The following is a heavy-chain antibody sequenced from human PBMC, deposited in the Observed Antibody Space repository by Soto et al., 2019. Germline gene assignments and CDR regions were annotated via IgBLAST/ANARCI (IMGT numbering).Heavy chain of an antibody. CDR1: GFTFSSYA. J-gene: IGHJ4*02. V-gene: IGHV3-30-3*01. CDR2: ISYDGSNK. D-gene: IGHD6-19*01. Sequence: QVQLVESGGGVVQPGRSLRLSCAASGFTFSSYAMHWVRQAPGKGLEWVAVISYDGSNKYYADSVKGRFTISRDNSKNTLYLQMNSLRAEDTAVDYCSRDAFVVAGTHVDYWGQGTLVTVSS. CDR3: SRDAFVVAGTHVDY.